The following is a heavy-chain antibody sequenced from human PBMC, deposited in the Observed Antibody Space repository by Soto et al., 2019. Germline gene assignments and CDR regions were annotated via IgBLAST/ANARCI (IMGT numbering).Heavy chain of an antibody. CDR1: GGTFSHYY. Sequence: QVQLVQSGAEVKKPGSSVKVSCKASGGTFSHYYISWVRQAPGQGLEWMGRISPILGATNYAQKVQGRVTLTADKSEGTAYMELSSLRSEDTAVYYCASNVEAVGARPSASWGQGTLVTVSS. D-gene: IGHD1-26*01. CDR2: ISPILGAT. V-gene: IGHV1-69*08. J-gene: IGHJ5*02. CDR3: ASNVEAVGARPSAS.